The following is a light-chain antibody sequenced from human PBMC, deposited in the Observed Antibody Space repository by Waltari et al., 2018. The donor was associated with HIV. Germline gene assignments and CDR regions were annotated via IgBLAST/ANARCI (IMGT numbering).Light chain of an antibody. V-gene: IGKV1-39*01. Sequence: DIQLTQSPLFLSASVGDRITITCRASQSVGTSLNWYQQKSGTAPKVLIYDASSLQSGVPSRFSGDGSGTHFTLTISGLQSDDFATYFCQQSSKIPLTFGPGTKLD. J-gene: IGKJ3*01. CDR3: QQSSKIPLT. CDR1: QSVGTS. CDR2: DAS.